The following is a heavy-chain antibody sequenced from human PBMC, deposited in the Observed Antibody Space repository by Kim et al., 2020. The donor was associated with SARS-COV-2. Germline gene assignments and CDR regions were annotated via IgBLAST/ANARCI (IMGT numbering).Heavy chain of an antibody. V-gene: IGHV4-39*07. CDR2: IYYSGST. J-gene: IGHJ4*02. Sequence: SETLSHTCTVSGGSISSSSYYWGWIRQPPGKGLEWIGSIYYSGSTYYNPSLKSRVTISVDTSKNQFSLKLSSVTAADTAVYYCARGVDLFWDLGAYWGQG. CDR3: ARGVDLFWDLGAY. CDR1: GGSISSSSYY. D-gene: IGHD3-10*02.